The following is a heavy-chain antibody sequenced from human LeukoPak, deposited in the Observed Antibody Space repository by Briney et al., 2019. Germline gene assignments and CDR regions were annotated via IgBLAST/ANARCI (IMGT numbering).Heavy chain of an antibody. CDR2: ISYDGSNK. D-gene: IGHD3-16*01. CDR3: AREYVSPNWFDP. J-gene: IGHJ5*02. CDR1: GFTFSSYG. V-gene: IGHV3-30*03. Sequence: GGSLRLSCAASGFTFSSYGMHWVRQAPGKGLEWVAVISYDGSNKYYADSVKGRLTISRDNSKNTLYLQMNSLRAEDTAVYYCAREYVSPNWFDPWGQGTLVTVSS.